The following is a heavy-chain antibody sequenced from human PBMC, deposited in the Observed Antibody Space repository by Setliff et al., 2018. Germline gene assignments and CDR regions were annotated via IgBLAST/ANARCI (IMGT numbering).Heavy chain of an antibody. D-gene: IGHD2-15*01. J-gene: IGHJ4*02. V-gene: IGHV3-9*01. CDR3: AKAPYCSGGSCSSAYIFDH. CDR2: ISWKSDSM. Sequence: SLRLSCAAPGFTFHGSAMHWVRQAPGKGLEWVSGISWKSDSMGYADSVKGRFTMTRDNAKNSLYLQMNSLRPEDTALYYCAKAPYCSGGSCSSAYIFDHWGQGTLVTVSS. CDR1: GFTFHGSA.